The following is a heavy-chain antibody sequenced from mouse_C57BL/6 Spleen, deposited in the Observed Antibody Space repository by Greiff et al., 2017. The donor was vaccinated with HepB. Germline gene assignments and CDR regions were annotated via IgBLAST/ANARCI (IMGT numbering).Heavy chain of an antibody. V-gene: IGHV1-59*01. CDR3: ARSITTVVSSGGY. CDR1: GYTFTSYW. J-gene: IGHJ2*01. Sequence: VQLKQPGAELVRPGTSVKLSCKASGYTFTSYWMHWVKQRPGQGLEWIGVIDPSDSYTNYNQKFKGKATLTVDTSSSTAYMQLSSLTSEDSAVYYCARSITTVVSSGGYWGQGTTLTVSS. CDR2: IDPSDSYT. D-gene: IGHD1-1*01.